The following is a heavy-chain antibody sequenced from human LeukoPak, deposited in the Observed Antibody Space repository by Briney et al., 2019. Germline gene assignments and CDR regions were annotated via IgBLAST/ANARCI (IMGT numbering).Heavy chain of an antibody. D-gene: IGHD6-13*01. CDR2: IYYSGST. CDR1: GGSISSYY. CDR3: ARYDRSMAAENDAFDI. J-gene: IGHJ3*02. V-gene: IGHV4-59*08. Sequence: PSETLSLTCTVSGGSISSYYWSWIRQPPGKGLEWIGYIYYSGSTNYNPSLKSRVTISVDTSKNQFSLKLSSVTAADTAVYYCARYDRSMAAENDAFDIWGQGTMVTVSS.